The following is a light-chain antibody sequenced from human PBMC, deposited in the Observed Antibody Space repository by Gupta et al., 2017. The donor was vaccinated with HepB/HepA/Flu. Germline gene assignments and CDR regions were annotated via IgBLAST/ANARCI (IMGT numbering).Light chain of an antibody. CDR3: QQLSSYPNT. Sequence: DIQLIQSPSFLSASVRDRVTITCRASQGISSYLAWYQQKPGKAPKLLIHGASTLQSGVPSRFSGSGSGTEFTLTISSLQPEDFATYYCQQLSSYPNTFGQGTKLEIK. CDR2: GAS. V-gene: IGKV1-9*01. J-gene: IGKJ2*01. CDR1: QGISSY.